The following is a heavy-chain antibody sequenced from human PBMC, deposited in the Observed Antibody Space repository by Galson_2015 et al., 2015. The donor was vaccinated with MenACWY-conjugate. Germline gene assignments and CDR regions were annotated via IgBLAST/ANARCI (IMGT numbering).Heavy chain of an antibody. D-gene: IGHD2-2*01. V-gene: IGHV4-39*01. CDR2: IYYSGST. CDR3: ARQWAGNIVVVPAAIDY. Sequence: SETLSLTCTVSGGSISSSSYYWGWIRQPPGKGLEWIGSIYYSGSTYYNPSLKSRVTMSVDTSKNQFSLKLSSVTAADTAVYYCARQWAGNIVVVPAAIDYWGQGTLVTVSS. CDR1: GGSISSSSYY. J-gene: IGHJ4*02.